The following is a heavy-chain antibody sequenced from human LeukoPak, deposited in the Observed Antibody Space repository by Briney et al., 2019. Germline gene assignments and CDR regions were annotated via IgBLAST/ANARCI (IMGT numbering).Heavy chain of an antibody. V-gene: IGHV1-18*01. D-gene: IGHD3-10*01. Sequence: ASVKVSCKASGYTFTSYGISWVRHAPGQGLEWMGWISAYNGNTNYAQKLQGRVTMTTDTSTSTAYMELRSLRSDDTAVYYCARGKGYYGSGSYYKGGNYYYYMDVWGKGTTVTVSS. CDR1: GYTFTSYG. CDR2: ISAYNGNT. J-gene: IGHJ6*03. CDR3: ARGKGYYGSGSYYKGGNYYYYMDV.